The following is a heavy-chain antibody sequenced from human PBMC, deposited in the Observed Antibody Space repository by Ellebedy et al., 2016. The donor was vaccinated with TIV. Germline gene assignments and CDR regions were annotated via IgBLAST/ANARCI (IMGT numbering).Heavy chain of an antibody. D-gene: IGHD2-2*01. Sequence: GESLKISCAASGFTFNTNVMSWVRQAPGKGLEWVANIKEDGSEAYYVDSVKGRFTISRDNAKNSLYLQMSNLRAEDTAVFYCARAGGRHSTGSGFYWGQGTRVTVST. CDR1: GFTFNTNV. V-gene: IGHV3-7*03. CDR3: ARAGGRHSTGSGFY. CDR2: IKEDGSEA. J-gene: IGHJ4*02.